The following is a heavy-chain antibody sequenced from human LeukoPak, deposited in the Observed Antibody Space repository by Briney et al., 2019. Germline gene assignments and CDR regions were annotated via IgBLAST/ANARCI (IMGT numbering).Heavy chain of an antibody. CDR1: GFTFSSYS. V-gene: IGHV3-48*01. CDR2: ISSSSSTI. CDR3: ARDPRRFLEWLLDFDY. Sequence: GGSLRPSCAASGFTFSSYSMNWVRQAPGKGLEWVSYISSSSSTIYYADSVKGRFTISRDNAKNSLYLQMNSLRAEDTAVYYCARDPRRFLEWLLDFDYWGQGTLVTVSS. J-gene: IGHJ4*02. D-gene: IGHD3-3*01.